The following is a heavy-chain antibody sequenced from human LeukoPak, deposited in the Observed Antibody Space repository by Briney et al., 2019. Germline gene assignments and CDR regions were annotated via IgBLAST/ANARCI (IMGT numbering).Heavy chain of an antibody. CDR1: GFTFSSYA. Sequence: GGSLRLSCAASGFTFSSYAISWVRQAPGQGLEWMGGIIPIFGTANYAQKFQGRVTITADESTSTAYMELSSLRSEDTAVYYCARSLATIHYFDYWGQGTLVTVSS. CDR3: ARSLATIHYFDY. J-gene: IGHJ4*02. D-gene: IGHD5-24*01. V-gene: IGHV1-69*01. CDR2: IIPIFGTA.